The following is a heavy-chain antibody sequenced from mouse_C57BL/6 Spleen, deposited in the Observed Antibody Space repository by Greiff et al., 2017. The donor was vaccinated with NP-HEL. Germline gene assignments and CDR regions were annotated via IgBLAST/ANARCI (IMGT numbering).Heavy chain of an antibody. V-gene: IGHV1-64*01. Sequence: QVQLQQPGAELVKPGASVKLSCKASGYTFTSYWMHWVKQTPGQGLEWIGMIHPNSGSTNYNEKFKSKAKLTVAKSSRTDYMQLSSLTSEDSAVYYCAIAPTGGGYFDVWGTGTTVTVSS. D-gene: IGHD4-1*02. CDR2: IHPNSGST. J-gene: IGHJ1*03. CDR3: AIAPTGGGYFDV. CDR1: GYTFTSYW.